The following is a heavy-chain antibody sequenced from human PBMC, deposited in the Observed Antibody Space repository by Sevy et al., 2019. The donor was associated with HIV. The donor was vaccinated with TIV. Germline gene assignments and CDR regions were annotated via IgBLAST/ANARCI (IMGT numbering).Heavy chain of an antibody. CDR3: ARETYNSARWLDP. V-gene: IGHV3-33*01. Sequence: GGSLRLSCVASGFIFRNHGMHWVRQAPGKGLEWVSFIWFDGSKKYYEDSVKSRFTISRDNAKNTLFLQMNTLRVDDTAVYYCARETYNSARWLDPWGPGTLVTVSS. D-gene: IGHD6-19*01. J-gene: IGHJ5*02. CDR1: GFIFRNHG. CDR2: IWFDGSKK.